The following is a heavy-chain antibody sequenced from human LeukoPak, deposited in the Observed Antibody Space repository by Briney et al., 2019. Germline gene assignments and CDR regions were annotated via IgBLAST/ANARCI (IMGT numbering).Heavy chain of an antibody. V-gene: IGHV3-33*01. Sequence: GGSLRLSCVGSGFTFSRHGIDWVRQAPGRGREWVALIAYDGSSQDYADSVRGRFTISRDNFKDTADLQMNSLRAEDTAIYYCARWNGGNSDGGLDVWGQGTTVTVSS. CDR3: ARWNGGNSDGGLDV. CDR1: GFTFSRHG. J-gene: IGHJ6*02. CDR2: IAYDGSSQ. D-gene: IGHD4-23*01.